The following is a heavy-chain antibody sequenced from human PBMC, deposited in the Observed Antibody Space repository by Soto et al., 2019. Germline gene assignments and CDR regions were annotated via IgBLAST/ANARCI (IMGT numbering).Heavy chain of an antibody. CDR1: GGTFSSYA. Sequence: SVKVSCNASGGTFSSYAISWVRQAPGQGLEWMGGIIPIFGTANYAQKFQGRVTITADESTSTAYMELSSLRSEDTAVYYCARVGPDTMVRGVIYSLDYWGQGTLVTVSS. V-gene: IGHV1-69*13. CDR3: ARVGPDTMVRGVIYSLDY. CDR2: IIPIFGTA. J-gene: IGHJ4*02. D-gene: IGHD3-10*01.